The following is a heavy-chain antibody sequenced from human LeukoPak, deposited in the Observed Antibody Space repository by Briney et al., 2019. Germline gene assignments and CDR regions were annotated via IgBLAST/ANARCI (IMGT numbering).Heavy chain of an antibody. CDR2: ISGSGGST. J-gene: IGHJ4*02. CDR3: AKGSGSYYIPSFDY. V-gene: IGHV3-23*01. D-gene: IGHD3-10*01. Sequence: PGGSLRLSCAASGFTFSSYAMSWVRQAPGEGLEWVSAISGSGGSTYYADSVKGRFTISRDNSKNTLYLQMNSLRAEDTAVYYCAKGSGSYYIPSFDYWGQGTLVTVSS. CDR1: GFTFSSYA.